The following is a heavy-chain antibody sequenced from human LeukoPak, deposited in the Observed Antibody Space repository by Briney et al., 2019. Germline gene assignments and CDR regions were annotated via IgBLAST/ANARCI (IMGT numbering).Heavy chain of an antibody. J-gene: IGHJ3*02. CDR1: GGSFSGYY. V-gene: IGHV4-34*01. Sequence: SETLSLTXAVYGGSFSGYYWNWIRQPPGKGLEWIGEINHRGSTNNNPSLKSRVTISVDTSKNQFSLKLSSVTAADTAVYYCARFSLGYDAFDIWGQGTMVTVSS. CDR3: ARFSLGYDAFDI. D-gene: IGHD3-22*01. CDR2: INHRGST.